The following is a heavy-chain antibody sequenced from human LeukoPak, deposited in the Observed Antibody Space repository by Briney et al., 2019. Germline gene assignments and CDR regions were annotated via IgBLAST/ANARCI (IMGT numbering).Heavy chain of an antibody. CDR2: TKQDGSEK. Sequence: PGGSLRLSGAASGFTLSNNWLVWVRQAPGKGWEGVHSTKQDGSEKQDVGSVRHRFTISRDNANNLLDLQMNSLTAEDTAVYYCAKDIHYSQSDYWGQGTLVTVSS. V-gene: IGHV3-7*01. CDR3: AKDIHYSQSDY. J-gene: IGHJ4*02. D-gene: IGHD2-15*01. CDR1: GFTLSNNW.